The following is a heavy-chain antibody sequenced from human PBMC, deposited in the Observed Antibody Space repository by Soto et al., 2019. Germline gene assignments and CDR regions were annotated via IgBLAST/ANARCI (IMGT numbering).Heavy chain of an antibody. CDR3: ARDRRGGDCSSTSCYGRPPGPDSHMYYYYGMDV. D-gene: IGHD2-2*01. CDR2: IIPIFGTA. V-gene: IGHV1-69*13. J-gene: IGHJ6*02. Sequence: SVKVSCKASGGTFSSYAISWVRQAPGQGLEWMGGIIPIFGTANYAQKFQGRVTITADESTSTAYMELSSLRSEDTAVYYCARDRRGGDCSSTSCYGRPPGPDSHMYYYYGMDVWGQGTTVTVS. CDR1: GGTFSSYA.